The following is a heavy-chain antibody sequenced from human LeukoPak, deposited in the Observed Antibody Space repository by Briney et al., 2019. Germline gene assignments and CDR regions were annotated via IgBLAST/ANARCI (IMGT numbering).Heavy chain of an antibody. CDR2: ISSSSNTI. D-gene: IGHD5-18*01. CDR3: ARVGIQLCVDY. Sequence: GGSLRLSCAASGFTFSSYSMNWVRQAPGKGLEWVSYISSSSNTIYYADSVKGRFTISRDNAKNSLYLQMNSLRAEDTAVYYCARVGIQLCVDYWAREPWSPSPQ. CDR1: GFTFSSYS. J-gene: IGHJ4*02. V-gene: IGHV3-48*01.